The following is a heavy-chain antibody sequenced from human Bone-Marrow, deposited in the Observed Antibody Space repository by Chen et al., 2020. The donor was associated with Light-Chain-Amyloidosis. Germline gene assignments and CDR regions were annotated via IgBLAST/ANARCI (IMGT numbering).Heavy chain of an antibody. CDR2: IRSKAYSGTT. V-gene: IGHV3-49*04. CDR3: TRDVPSKARFLEWVGFDP. D-gene: IGHD3-3*01. Sequence: EVQLVESGGGLVQPGRSLRPSCTATGFTFGDYAMSWVREAPGKGLEWVGFIRSKAYSGTTEYAASVKGRFTISRDDSKSIAYLQMNSLKTEDTAVYYCTRDVPSKARFLEWVGFDPWGQGTLVTVSS. J-gene: IGHJ5*02. CDR1: GFTFGDYA.